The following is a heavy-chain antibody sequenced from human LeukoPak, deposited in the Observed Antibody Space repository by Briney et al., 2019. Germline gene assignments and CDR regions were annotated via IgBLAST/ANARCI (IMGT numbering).Heavy chain of an antibody. CDR1: GFTFSSYE. Sequence: GGSLRLSCAASGFTFSSYEMNWVRQAPGKGLEWVSYISSSGSTIYYADSVKGRFTISRDNAKNSLYLQMNSLRAEDTAVYYCARDLTGSSWYYFDYWGQGTLVTVSS. J-gene: IGHJ4*02. CDR2: ISSSGSTI. D-gene: IGHD6-13*01. V-gene: IGHV3-48*03. CDR3: ARDLTGSSWYYFDY.